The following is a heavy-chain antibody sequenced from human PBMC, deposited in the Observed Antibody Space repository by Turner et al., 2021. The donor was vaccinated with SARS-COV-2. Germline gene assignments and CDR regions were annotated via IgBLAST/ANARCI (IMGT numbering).Heavy chain of an antibody. Sequence: EVQRVESGGGLVQPGGSLSPSCAASGFPFSSYWMGWVRKAPGKGLEWVANIKQDGSEKYYVASVKGRFTISRDNAKNSLYLQMNSLRAEDTAVYYCARDMGATTGPFDYWGQGTLVTVSS. CDR2: IKQDGSEK. D-gene: IGHD1-26*01. V-gene: IGHV3-7*01. J-gene: IGHJ4*02. CDR1: GFPFSSYW. CDR3: ARDMGATTGPFDY.